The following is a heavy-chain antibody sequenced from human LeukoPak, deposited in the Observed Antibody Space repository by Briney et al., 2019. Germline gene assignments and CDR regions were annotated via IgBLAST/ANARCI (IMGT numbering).Heavy chain of an antibody. D-gene: IGHD2-2*01. Sequence: GRSLRLSCAASGFTFSSYWMSWVRQAPGKGLEWVANIKQDGSEKYYVDSVKGRFTISRDNAKNSLYQQMNSLRAEDTAVYYCARDAGWYVPAAAFDIWGQGTMVTVSS. J-gene: IGHJ3*02. CDR1: GFTFSSYW. CDR3: ARDAGWYVPAAAFDI. V-gene: IGHV3-7*03. CDR2: IKQDGSEK.